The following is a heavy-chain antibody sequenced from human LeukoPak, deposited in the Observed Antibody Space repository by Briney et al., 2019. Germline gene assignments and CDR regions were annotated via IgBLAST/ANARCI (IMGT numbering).Heavy chain of an antibody. J-gene: IGHJ3*02. CDR3: AKRGDAFDI. V-gene: IGHV3-23*01. Sequence: GGSLRLSCAASGFTFCSYAMSWVRKAPGKGLEWVSSISAYGAGTNYADSVKGRFTISRDNSKNTLYLQMNSLRVEDTAAYYCAKRGDAFDIWGQGTMVTVSS. CDR1: GFTFCSYA. CDR2: ISAYGAGT.